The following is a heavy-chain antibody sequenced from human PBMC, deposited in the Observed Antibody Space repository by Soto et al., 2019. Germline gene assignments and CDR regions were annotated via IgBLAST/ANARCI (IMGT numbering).Heavy chain of an antibody. CDR1: GGSITSSAYY. D-gene: IGHD6-6*01. CDR3: ARGPYSSSSDYYYGMDV. V-gene: IGHV4-39*01. CDR2: IYYSGNT. Sequence: PSETLSLTCTVYGGSITSSAYYWGWIRQPPGKGLEWIGSIYYSGNTYYNPSLKSRVAISVDTSKNQFSLKLSSVTAADTAVYYCARGPYSSSSDYYYGMDVWGQGTTVTVSS. J-gene: IGHJ6*02.